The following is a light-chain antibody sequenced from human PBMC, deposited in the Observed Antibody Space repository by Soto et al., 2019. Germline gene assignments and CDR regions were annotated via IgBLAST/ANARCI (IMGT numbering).Light chain of an antibody. CDR2: RNN. Sequence: QSVLTQPPSASGTPGQRVTISCSGSSSNIGSNYVYWYQQLPGTAPKLLIYRNNQRPSGVPDRFSGSKSVTSASLAISGLRSEDEADYYCAAWDDSLREGVFGGGTKLTVL. J-gene: IGLJ3*02. CDR1: SSNIGSNY. V-gene: IGLV1-47*01. CDR3: AAWDDSLREGV.